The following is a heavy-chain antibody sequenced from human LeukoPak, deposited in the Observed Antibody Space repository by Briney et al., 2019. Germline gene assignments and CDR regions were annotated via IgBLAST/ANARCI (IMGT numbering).Heavy chain of an antibody. Sequence: SETLSLTCAVSGGSISRSSWWSWVRQPPGKGLEWIGEIYQSGSTNYNPPLKSRVTISLDKSKNRFSLNLNSVTAADTAVYYCASRDYGDWYFDLWGRGTLVTVSS. V-gene: IGHV4-4*02. CDR3: ASRDYGDWYFDL. CDR1: GGSISRSSW. CDR2: IYQSGST. J-gene: IGHJ2*01. D-gene: IGHD4-17*01.